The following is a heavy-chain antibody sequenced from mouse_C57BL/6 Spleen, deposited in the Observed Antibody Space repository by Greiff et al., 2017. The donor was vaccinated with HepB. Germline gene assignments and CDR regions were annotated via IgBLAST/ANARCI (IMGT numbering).Heavy chain of an antibody. J-gene: IGHJ3*01. CDR1: GYTFTDYN. V-gene: IGHV1-22*01. D-gene: IGHD2-4*01. Sequence: EVQLQQSGPELVKPGASVKMSCKASGYTFTDYNMHWVKQSHGKSLEWIGYINPNNGGTSYNQKFKGKATLTVNKSSSTAYMELRSLTSEDSAVYYCATFYYDYGGFAYWGQGTLVTVSA. CDR3: ATFYYDYGGFAY. CDR2: INPNNGGT.